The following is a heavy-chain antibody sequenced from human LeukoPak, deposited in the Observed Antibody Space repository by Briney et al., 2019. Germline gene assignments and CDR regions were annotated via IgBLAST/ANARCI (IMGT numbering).Heavy chain of an antibody. Sequence: PSETLSLTCTVSGGSISSSSYYWGWIRQPPGKGLEWIGSIYYSGSTYYNPSLKSRVTISVDTSKNQFSLKLSSVTAADTAVYSCARGKLAASGSFCDYWGQGTLVTVSS. J-gene: IGHJ4*02. CDR3: ARGKLAASGSFCDY. D-gene: IGHD6-13*01. V-gene: IGHV4-39*07. CDR2: IYYSGST. CDR1: GGSISSSSYY.